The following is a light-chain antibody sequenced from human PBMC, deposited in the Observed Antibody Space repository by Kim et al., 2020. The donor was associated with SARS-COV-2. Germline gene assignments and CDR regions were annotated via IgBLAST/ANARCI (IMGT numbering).Light chain of an antibody. CDR1: QSVSSN. CDR2: GAS. CDR3: QQYNNWPPENT. V-gene: IGKV3-15*01. J-gene: IGKJ2*01. Sequence: EIVMTQSPATLSVSPGERGTLSCRASQSVSSNLAWYQQKPGQAPRLLIYGASTRATGIPARLSGSGSGTEFTLTISSLQSEDFAVYYCQQYNNWPPENTFGQGTKLEI.